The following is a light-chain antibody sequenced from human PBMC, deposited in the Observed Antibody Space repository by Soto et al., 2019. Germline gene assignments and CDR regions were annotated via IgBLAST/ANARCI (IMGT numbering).Light chain of an antibody. CDR3: SPYTSSNTLV. CDR1: SSNVGGYHY. Sequence: QSVLTQPASVSGSPGQSITISCTGTSSNVGGYHYVSWYQQHPGKAPKLMIYEVSNRPSGVSNRFSGSKSGNTASLTISGLQPEDETDYYCSPYTSSNTLVFGTGTKVTVL. CDR2: EVS. J-gene: IGLJ1*01. V-gene: IGLV2-14*01.